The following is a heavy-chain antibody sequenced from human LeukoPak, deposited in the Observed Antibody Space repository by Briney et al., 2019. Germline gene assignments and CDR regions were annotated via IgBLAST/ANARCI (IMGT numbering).Heavy chain of an antibody. D-gene: IGHD1-26*01. CDR1: GDSVSSKSAV. Sequence: SQTLSLTCAISGDSVSSKSAVWNWIRQSPSGGLEWLGRTYYKSKWYNDYAVSVKSRITINPDTSKNQFSLQLNSVTPEDTAVYYCARSTTTGAFDIWGQGTMVTVSS. V-gene: IGHV6-1*01. CDR2: TYYKSKWYN. CDR3: ARSTTTGAFDI. J-gene: IGHJ3*02.